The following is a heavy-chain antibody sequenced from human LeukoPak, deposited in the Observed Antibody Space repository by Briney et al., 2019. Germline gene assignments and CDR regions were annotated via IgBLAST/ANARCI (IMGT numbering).Heavy chain of an antibody. D-gene: IGHD3-9*01. CDR2: MNPNSGNT. J-gene: IGHJ6*03. Sequence: ASVKVSCKASGSTFTSYDINWVRQATGQGLEWMGWMNPNSGNTGYAQKYQGSVTMTRNTSISTAYMELSSLRSEDTAVYYCARGAATLTGSWGIGFYYYYMDVWGKGTTVTVSS. CDR3: ARGAATLTGSWGIGFYYYYMDV. V-gene: IGHV1-8*01. CDR1: GSTFTSYD.